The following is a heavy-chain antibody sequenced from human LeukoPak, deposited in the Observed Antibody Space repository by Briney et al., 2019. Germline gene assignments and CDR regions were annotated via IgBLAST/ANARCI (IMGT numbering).Heavy chain of an antibody. Sequence: SETLSLTCTVSGGSISSYYWSWIRQPPGKGLEWIGYIYYSGSTNYNPSLKSRVTISVGTSKNQFSLKLSSVTAADTAVYYCARGRSMVRGVIWNYWGQGTLVTVSS. CDR1: GGSISSYY. V-gene: IGHV4-59*01. CDR3: ARGRSMVRGVIWNY. CDR2: IYYSGST. D-gene: IGHD3-10*01. J-gene: IGHJ4*02.